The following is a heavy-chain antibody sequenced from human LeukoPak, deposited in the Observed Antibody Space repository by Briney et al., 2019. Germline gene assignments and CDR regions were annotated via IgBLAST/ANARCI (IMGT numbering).Heavy chain of an antibody. J-gene: IGHJ6*03. D-gene: IGHD2-15*01. CDR3: AKDSRILSYYMDV. CDR2: ISWNSGSI. V-gene: IGHV3-9*01. Sequence: GGSLRLSCAASGFTFDDYAMHWVRQAPGKGLEWVSGISWNSGSIGYADSVKGRFTISRDNAKNSLYLQMNSLRAEDTALYYCAKDSRILSYYMDVWGKGTTVTVSS. CDR1: GFTFDDYA.